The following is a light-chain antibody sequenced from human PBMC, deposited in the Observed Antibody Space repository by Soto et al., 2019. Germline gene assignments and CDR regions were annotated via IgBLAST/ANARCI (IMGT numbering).Light chain of an antibody. J-gene: IGKJ1*01. V-gene: IGKV3-20*01. CDR2: GAS. CDR3: QQYGSSPRT. Sequence: EIVLTQSPGTLSLSPVERATLSCRASQSVRSDYLAWYQQKPGQAPRLHIYGASTRATGIPDRFTGSGSGTDFTLTISRLEPEDFAVYYCQQYGSSPRTCGQGTKVDIK. CDR1: QSVRSDY.